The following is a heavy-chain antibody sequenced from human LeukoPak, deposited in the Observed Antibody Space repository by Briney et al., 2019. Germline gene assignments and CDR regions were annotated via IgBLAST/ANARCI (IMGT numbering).Heavy chain of an antibody. CDR2: IRYDGSNK. D-gene: IGHD3-10*01. CDR3: AKDLGVFDAFDI. J-gene: IGHJ3*02. V-gene: IGHV3-30*02. CDR1: GFTFSSYG. Sequence: GGSLRLSCAASGFTFSSYGMHWVRQAPGKGLEWVAFIRYDGSNKYYADSVKGRFTISRDNSKNTLYLQTNSLRAEDTVVYYCAKDLGVFDAFDIWGQGTMVTVSS.